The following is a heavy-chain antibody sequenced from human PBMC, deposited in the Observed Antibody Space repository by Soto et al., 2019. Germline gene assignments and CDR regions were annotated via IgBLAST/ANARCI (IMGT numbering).Heavy chain of an antibody. V-gene: IGHV3-21*01. CDR3: ARDLSRIAVAGREPDI. D-gene: IGHD6-19*01. CDR2: ISSSSSYI. Sequence: EVQLVESGGGLVKPGGSLRLSCAASGFTFSSYSMIWVRQAPGKGLEWVSSISSSSSYIYYADSVKGRFTISRDNAKNSLYLQMNSLRAEDTAVYYCARDLSRIAVAGREPDIWGQGTMVTVSS. CDR1: GFTFSSYS. J-gene: IGHJ3*02.